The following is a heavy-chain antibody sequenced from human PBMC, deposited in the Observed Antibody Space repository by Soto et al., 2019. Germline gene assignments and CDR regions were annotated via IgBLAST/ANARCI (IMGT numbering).Heavy chain of an antibody. CDR2: MYYSGST. CDR3: ARGYRQTGYSSSWVFDY. J-gene: IGHJ4*02. CDR1: GGSINSGGYY. D-gene: IGHD6-13*01. V-gene: IGHV4-31*03. Sequence: QVQLRESGPGLVKPSQTRSLTCTVSGGSINSGGYYWNWIRQHPGKGLEWIGYMYYSGSTYYNPFLRRRVIISADTSENHFSLKLSSVTAAYTAVYFCARGYRQTGYSSSWVFDYWGLGTLVNVSS.